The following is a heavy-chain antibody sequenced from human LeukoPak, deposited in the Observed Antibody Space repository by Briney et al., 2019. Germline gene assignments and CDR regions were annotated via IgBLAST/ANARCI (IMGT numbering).Heavy chain of an antibody. J-gene: IGHJ4*02. CDR3: ARDSGWYYFDY. Sequence: GGSLRLSCAASGFTFSSYAMHWVRQAPGKGLEWVAVISYGGSDKYYADSVKGRFTISRDNSKNTLYLQMNSLRAEDTAVYYCARDSGWYYFDYWGQGTLVTVSS. CDR1: GFTFSSYA. CDR2: ISYGGSDK. V-gene: IGHV3-30-3*01. D-gene: IGHD6-19*01.